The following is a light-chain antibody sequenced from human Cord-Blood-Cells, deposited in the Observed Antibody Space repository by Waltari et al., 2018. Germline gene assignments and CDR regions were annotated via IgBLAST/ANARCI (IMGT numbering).Light chain of an antibody. CDR3: MQALQTPRNT. J-gene: IGKJ2*01. Sequence: DIVMTQSPLSLPVTPGEPASISCRSSQSLLHSNGYNYLDWYLQKPGQSPQLLIYLGSNRASGVPDRFSGSGSGTAFTLKISRVEAEDVGVYYCMQALQTPRNTFGQGTKLEIK. V-gene: IGKV2-28*01. CDR2: LGS. CDR1: QSLLHSNGYNY.